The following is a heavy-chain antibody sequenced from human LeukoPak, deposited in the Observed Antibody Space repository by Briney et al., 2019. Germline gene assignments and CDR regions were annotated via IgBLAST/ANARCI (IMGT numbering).Heavy chain of an antibody. CDR1: GFIISSYT. CDR2: ISSGSSTI. Sequence: GGSLRLSCAASGFIISSYTMNWVRQAPGKGLEWVSYISSGSSTIYYADSVRGRFTISRDNAKNSLYLQMNSLRDEDTAVYYCAKYQNRYNWNYPFDYWGQGTLVTVSS. V-gene: IGHV3-48*02. CDR3: AKYQNRYNWNYPFDY. D-gene: IGHD1-7*01. J-gene: IGHJ4*02.